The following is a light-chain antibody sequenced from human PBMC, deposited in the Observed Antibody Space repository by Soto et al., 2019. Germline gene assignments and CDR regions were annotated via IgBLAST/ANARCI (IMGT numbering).Light chain of an antibody. CDR2: SND. J-gene: IGLJ1*01. V-gene: IGLV1-44*01. CDR3: AAWDDRLNGSL. CDR1: SSNIGSNS. Sequence: QPVLTQPPSASGTPGQRVTISCSGSSSNIGSNSVNWYQQLPGTAPKLLIYSNDRRPSGVPDRFSGSKSGTSASLAISGLQSEDVADYYCAAWDDRLNGSLFGTGINVTVL.